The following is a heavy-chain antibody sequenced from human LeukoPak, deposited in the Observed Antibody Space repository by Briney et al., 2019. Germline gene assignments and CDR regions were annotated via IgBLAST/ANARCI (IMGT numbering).Heavy chain of an antibody. Sequence: SETLSLTCTVSGGSISSGGYSWSWIRQHPGKGLEWIGYIYYSGSTYYNPSLKSRVTISVDTSKNQFSPKLSSVTAADTAVYYCARALGRYDYVWGSYRPNYFDYWGQGTLVTVSS. CDR2: IYYSGST. CDR3: ARALGRYDYVWGSYRPNYFDY. CDR1: GGSISSGGYS. V-gene: IGHV4-31*03. D-gene: IGHD3-16*02. J-gene: IGHJ4*02.